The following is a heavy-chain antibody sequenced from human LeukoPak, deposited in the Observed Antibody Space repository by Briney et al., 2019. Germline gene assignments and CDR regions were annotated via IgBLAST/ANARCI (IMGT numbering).Heavy chain of an antibody. CDR3: AKVAKYYYGPETYYFFEQ. V-gene: IGHV3-30*02. D-gene: IGHD3-10*01. Sequence: GGSLRLSCTGSGFNFIEYGINWVRQAPGKGLEWVAFIRWDGKYTYYGDSVKGRFTISRDTSKNTVLLQMNSLTSEDTALYHCAKVAKYYYGPETYYFFEQWGQGTPVTASS. CDR2: IRWDGKYT. J-gene: IGHJ4*02. CDR1: GFNFIEYG.